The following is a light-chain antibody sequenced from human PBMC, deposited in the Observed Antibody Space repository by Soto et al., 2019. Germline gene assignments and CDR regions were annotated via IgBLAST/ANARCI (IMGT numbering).Light chain of an antibody. Sequence: DIPMTQSPSTLSPSVGDRVAITCRASQSISRWLAWYQQKPGKAPKLLIYDASSLASGVPSRFSGSGSGTESTLPFSIPHPDVFVTYYCQHYFIYPYLFGRGTKLEIK. J-gene: IGKJ2*01. V-gene: IGKV1-5*01. CDR2: DAS. CDR1: QSISRW. CDR3: QHYFIYPYL.